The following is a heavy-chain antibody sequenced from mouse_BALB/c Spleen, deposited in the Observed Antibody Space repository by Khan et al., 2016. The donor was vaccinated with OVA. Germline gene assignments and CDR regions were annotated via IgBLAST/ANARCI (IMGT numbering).Heavy chain of an antibody. Sequence: EVQLVESGPGLVKPSQSLSLTCTVTGYSITSNYAWNWIRQFPGNKLEWMGYISYSGYTSYNPSLKGRISITRDTSKNQFFLQLSSLTNEDTATXYCARNKYYGYYFDYWGPGTTLTVSA. CDR2: ISYSGYT. J-gene: IGHJ2*01. D-gene: IGHD1-1*01. CDR3: ARNKYYGYYFDY. CDR1: GYSITSNYA. V-gene: IGHV3-2*02.